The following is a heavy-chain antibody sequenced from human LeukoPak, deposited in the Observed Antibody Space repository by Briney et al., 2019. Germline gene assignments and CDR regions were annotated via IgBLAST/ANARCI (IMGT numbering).Heavy chain of an antibody. CDR1: GFTFSSYW. J-gene: IGHJ6*03. Sequence: GGSLRLSCAASGFTFSSYWMSWVRQAPGKGLEWVANIKQDGSEKYYVDPVKGRFTISRDNAKNSLNLQMNSLRAEDTAVYYCARGSLEWLDYYYYYMDVWGKGTTVTVSS. CDR3: ARGSLEWLDYYYYYMDV. CDR2: IKQDGSEK. V-gene: IGHV3-7*04. D-gene: IGHD3-3*01.